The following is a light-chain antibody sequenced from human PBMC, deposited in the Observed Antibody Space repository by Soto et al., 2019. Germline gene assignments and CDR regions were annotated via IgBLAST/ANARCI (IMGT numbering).Light chain of an antibody. CDR1: QSLATHF. Sequence: EIALTQSPGILSLSPGDRATLSCRASQSLATHFLAWYQQKPGQAPRLLVHTASTRATGIPDSLSGRASGTDLTLTISRLEPEDFAVYYCQQSVTLPWTFGQGNQVEMK. CDR3: QQSVTLPWT. CDR2: TAS. J-gene: IGKJ1*01. V-gene: IGKV3-20*01.